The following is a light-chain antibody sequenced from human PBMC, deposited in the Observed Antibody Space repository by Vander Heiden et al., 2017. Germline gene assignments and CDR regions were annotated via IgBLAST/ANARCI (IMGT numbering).Light chain of an antibody. V-gene: IGLV2-11*01. J-gene: IGLJ2*01. Sequence: QSALTQPRSVSGSPGQSVTISCTGTSSDVGGYNYVSWYQQHPGKAPKVMVYDVDTRPSGVPDRFSGSKSGNTASLTISGLQTEDEADYYCCSFAGSYTFVFGGGTKLTVL. CDR1: SSDVGGYNY. CDR3: CSFAGSYTFV. CDR2: DVD.